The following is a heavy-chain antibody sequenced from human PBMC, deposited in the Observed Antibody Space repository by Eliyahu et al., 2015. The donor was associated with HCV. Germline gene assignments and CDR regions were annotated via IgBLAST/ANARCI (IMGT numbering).Heavy chain of an antibody. CDR2: ISSSSSTI. V-gene: IGHV3-48*01. CDR1: GFTFSSYS. CDR3: ARDDPPASFDY. J-gene: IGHJ4*02. D-gene: IGHD2-2*01. Sequence: EVQLVESGGGLVQPGGSLXLXXAASGFTFSSYSMNWVRQAPGKGLEWVSYISSSSSTIYYADSVKGRFTISRDNAKNSLYLQMNSLRAEDTAVYYCARDDPPASFDYWGQGTLVTVSS.